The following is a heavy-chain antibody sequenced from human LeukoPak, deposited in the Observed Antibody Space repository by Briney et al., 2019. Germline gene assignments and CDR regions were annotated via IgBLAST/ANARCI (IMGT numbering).Heavy chain of an antibody. CDR1: GFSLTTSGVG. CDR3: SRTRRGQIGWTNDY. V-gene: IGHV2-5*02. Sequence: SGPTLVKPTQTLTLTCTFSGFSLTTSGVGVGWIRQPPGKALEWLVLIYWDDDKRYSPSLKSRVTITKDTSKNQVVLTMTNMDPVDTATYYCSRTRRGQIGWTNDYWGQGTLVTVSS. CDR2: IYWDDDK. D-gene: IGHD6-19*01. J-gene: IGHJ4*02.